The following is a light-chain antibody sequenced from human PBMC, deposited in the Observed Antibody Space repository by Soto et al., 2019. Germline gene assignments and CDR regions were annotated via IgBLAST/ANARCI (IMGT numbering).Light chain of an antibody. CDR1: QSVSSNY. CDR2: GAS. Sequence: EIVLAQSPGTLALSKGERATLSCRASQSVSSNYLAWYQQKPGQAPRLLIYGASSRATGIPDRFSGSGSGTDFTLTISRLEPEDFAVYYCQQYGSLPRTFGQGTKVDIK. J-gene: IGKJ1*01. V-gene: IGKV3-20*01. CDR3: QQYGSLPRT.